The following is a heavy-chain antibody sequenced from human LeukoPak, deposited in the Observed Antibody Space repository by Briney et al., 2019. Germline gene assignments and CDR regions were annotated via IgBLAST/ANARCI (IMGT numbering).Heavy chain of an antibody. CDR3: ARDPYLEWLPNWFDP. Sequence: SETLSLTCTVSGGSISSYYWSWIRQPAGKGLEWIGRIYTSGSTNYNPSLKSRVTMSVDTSKNQFSLKLSSVTAADTAVYYCARDPYLEWLPNWFDPWGQGTLVTVSS. D-gene: IGHD3-3*01. CDR1: GGSISSYY. V-gene: IGHV4-4*07. J-gene: IGHJ5*02. CDR2: IYTSGST.